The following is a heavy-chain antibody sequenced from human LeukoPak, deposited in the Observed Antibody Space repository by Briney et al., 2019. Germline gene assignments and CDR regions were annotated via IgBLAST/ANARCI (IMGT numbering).Heavy chain of an antibody. J-gene: IGHJ6*02. CDR2: IIPIFGTA. Sequence: ASVTDSFTASGGTFSSYAISWVRQAPGQGLEWMGGIIPIFGTANYAQKFQGRVTITADESTSTAYMELSSLRSEDTAVYYCARAKTHIVVVTPWYYYGMDFWGQGTTVTVSS. CDR3: ARAKTHIVVVTPWYYYGMDF. D-gene: IGHD2-21*02. V-gene: IGHV1-69*13. CDR1: GGTFSSYA.